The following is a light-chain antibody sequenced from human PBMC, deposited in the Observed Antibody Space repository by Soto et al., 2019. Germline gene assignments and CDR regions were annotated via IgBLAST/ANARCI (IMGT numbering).Light chain of an antibody. CDR3: QQSNSFPFT. Sequence: DIQLTQSPSFLSASVGDRVTITCRASQGISSYLAWYQQKPGKAPKLLISTASTLQSGVPSRFSGSGSGTEFTLTISSLQPEDFATYYCQQSNSFPFTFGQGTRLDIK. CDR1: QGISSY. V-gene: IGKV1-9*01. CDR2: TAS. J-gene: IGKJ2*01.